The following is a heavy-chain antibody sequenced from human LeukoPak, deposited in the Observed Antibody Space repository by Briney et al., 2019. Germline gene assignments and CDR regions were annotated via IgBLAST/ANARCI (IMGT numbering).Heavy chain of an antibody. CDR1: GFTFDDYA. J-gene: IGHJ3*02. CDR3: AKDSYGGSGSYYLYSFDM. Sequence: PGRSLRLSCTASGFTFDDYAMHWVRQPPGKGLEWGSGISWSGGSMGYADSVKGRFTVSRDNAKNSLYLQMSSLRVEDTAFYYCAKDSYGGSGSYYLYSFDMWGQGTMVTVSS. D-gene: IGHD3-10*01. CDR2: ISWSGGSM. V-gene: IGHV3-9*01.